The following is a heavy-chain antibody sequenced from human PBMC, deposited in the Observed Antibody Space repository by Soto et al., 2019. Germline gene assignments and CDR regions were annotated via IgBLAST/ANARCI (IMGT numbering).Heavy chain of an antibody. Sequence: QVQLVESGGGVVQPGRSLRLSCAASGFIFNGYGLHWVRQAPGKGLEWVAMISYDGSNKYYADSVKGRVTISRDNSKNTRYLQMNSLRPEDTAVYYCAREGNGYKYYFDYWGQGTLVTVSS. CDR1: GFIFNGYG. CDR2: ISYDGSNK. CDR3: AREGNGYKYYFDY. D-gene: IGHD5-12*01. V-gene: IGHV3-30*04. J-gene: IGHJ4*02.